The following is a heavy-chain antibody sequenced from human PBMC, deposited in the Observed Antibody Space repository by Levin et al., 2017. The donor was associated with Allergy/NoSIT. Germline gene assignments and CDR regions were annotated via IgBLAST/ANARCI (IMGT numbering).Heavy chain of an antibody. CDR1: EYSFTNYW. CDR2: IDPSDSYT. D-gene: IGHD4-23*01. J-gene: IGHJ3*02. V-gene: IGHV5-10-1*01. Sequence: NHGESLKISCKGSEYSFTNYWITWVRQMPGEGLEWMGRIDPSDSYTDYSPSFQGHVTISADKSITTAYLQWSSLKASDTAVYYCARHYGGNSFRFRAFDIWGQGTMVTVSS. CDR3: ARHYGGNSFRFRAFDI.